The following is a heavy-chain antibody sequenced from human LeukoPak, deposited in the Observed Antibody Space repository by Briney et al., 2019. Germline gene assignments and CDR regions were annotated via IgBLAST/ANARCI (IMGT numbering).Heavy chain of an antibody. CDR2: IYYSGST. D-gene: IGHD3-10*01. V-gene: IGHV4-61*01. CDR1: GGSVSSGSYY. Sequence: SETLSLTCTASGGSVSSGSYYWSWIRQPAGKGLEWIGYIYYSGSTNYSPSLKSRVTISVDTSKNQFSLKLSSVTAADTAVYYCARTPAWFGEPDYAFDIWGQGTMVTVSS. J-gene: IGHJ3*02. CDR3: ARTPAWFGEPDYAFDI.